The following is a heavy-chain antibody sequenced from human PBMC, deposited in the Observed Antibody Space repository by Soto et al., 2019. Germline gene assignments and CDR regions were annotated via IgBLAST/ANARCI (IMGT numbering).Heavy chain of an antibody. J-gene: IGHJ4*02. CDR3: ARSYSSSWYASY. Sequence: PETLSLTCAVYGGSFSGYYWSWIRQPPGKGLEWIGEINHSGSTNYNPSLKSRVTISVDASKNQFSLKLSSVTAADTAVYYCARSYSSSWYASYWGQGTLVTVSS. V-gene: IGHV4-34*01. CDR2: INHSGST. CDR1: GGSFSGYY. D-gene: IGHD6-13*01.